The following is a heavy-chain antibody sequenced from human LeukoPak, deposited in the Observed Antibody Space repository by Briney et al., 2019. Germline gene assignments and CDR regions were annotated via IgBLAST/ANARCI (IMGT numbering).Heavy chain of an antibody. J-gene: IGHJ3*02. CDR1: GFTVSSNY. CDR2: IYSGGST. CDR3: ARIETVADAFDI. Sequence: GGSLRLSCAASGFTVSSNYMTWVRQAPGKGLEWVSLIYSGGSTSYADSVRGRFTISRDNSKSTLYLQMNSLRAEDTAVYYCARIETVADAFDIWGQGTLVTVSS. D-gene: IGHD1-1*01. V-gene: IGHV3-66*01.